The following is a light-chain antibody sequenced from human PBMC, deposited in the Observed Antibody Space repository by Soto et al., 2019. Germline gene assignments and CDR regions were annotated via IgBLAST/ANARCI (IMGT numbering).Light chain of an antibody. V-gene: IGKV3-20*01. CDR3: QQYRSSPQT. J-gene: IGKJ1*01. CDR2: DAS. CDR1: QRVSSSY. Sequence: EIVLTQSPGTLSLSPGERATHSCRASQRVSSSYFAWYQQKHGQAPRLLIYDASNRATGISDRFSGSGSVTDFILSIFRLDPEEFAVYYCQQYRSSPQTFGQGTKVDIK.